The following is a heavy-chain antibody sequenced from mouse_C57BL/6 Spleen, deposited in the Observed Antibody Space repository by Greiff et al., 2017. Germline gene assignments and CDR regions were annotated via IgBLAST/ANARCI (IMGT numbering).Heavy chain of an antibody. V-gene: IGHV1-80*01. CDR1: GYAFSSYW. Sequence: VQLQQSGAELVKPGASVKISCKASGYAFSSYWMNWVKPRPGKGLEWIGQIYPGDGDPNYNGKFKGKATLSADKSSSTAYMQLSSLTSEDSAVYFCARDPYYYGSSHYFDYWGQGTTLTVSS. D-gene: IGHD1-1*01. CDR2: IYPGDGDP. CDR3: ARDPYYYGSSHYFDY. J-gene: IGHJ2*01.